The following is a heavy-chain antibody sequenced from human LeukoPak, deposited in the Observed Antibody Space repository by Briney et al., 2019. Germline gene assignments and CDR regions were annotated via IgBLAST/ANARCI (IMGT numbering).Heavy chain of an antibody. Sequence: SETLSLTCAVYGGSFSGYYWSWIRQPPGKGLEWIGEINHSGSTNYNPSLKSRVTISVDTSKNQFSLKLSSVTAADTAVYYCARGAPPRYYGSSYNWFDPWGQGTLVTVSS. J-gene: IGHJ5*02. D-gene: IGHD3-10*01. V-gene: IGHV4-34*01. CDR3: ARGAPPRYYGSSYNWFDP. CDR1: GGSFSGYY. CDR2: INHSGST.